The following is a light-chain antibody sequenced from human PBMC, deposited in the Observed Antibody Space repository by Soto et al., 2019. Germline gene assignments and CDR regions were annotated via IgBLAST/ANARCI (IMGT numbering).Light chain of an antibody. J-gene: IGKJ1*01. Sequence: EIVMTQSPATLSVSPGERTTLSCRASQSVSRILAWYQQKPGQAPRLLIYGASTRATGIPVRFSGSGSGTEFTLTISSLEPEDFAVYYCQQYNIWPLWTFGQGAKVDIK. CDR2: GAS. CDR3: QQYNIWPLWT. CDR1: QSVSRI. V-gene: IGKV3-15*01.